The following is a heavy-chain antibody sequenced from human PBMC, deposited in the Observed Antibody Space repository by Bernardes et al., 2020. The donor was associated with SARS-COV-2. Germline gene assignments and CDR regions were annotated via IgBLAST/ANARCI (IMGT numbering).Heavy chain of an antibody. V-gene: IGHV3-11*06. Sequence: GGSLRLSCSASGFTFSDYYMSWIRQAPGKGLEWVAYISSSDSYTNYADSVKGRFTISRDNAKKSLYLQMNSLRAEDTAVYYCASERAVAGPLDFWGQGTLVTVS. CDR2: ISSSDSYT. CDR1: GFTFSDYY. CDR3: ASERAVAGPLDF. D-gene: IGHD6-19*01. J-gene: IGHJ4*02.